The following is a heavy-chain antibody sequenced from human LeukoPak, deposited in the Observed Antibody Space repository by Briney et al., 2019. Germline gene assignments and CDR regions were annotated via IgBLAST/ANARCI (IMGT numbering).Heavy chain of an antibody. D-gene: IGHD5-18*01. J-gene: IGHJ4*02. CDR2: INHSGST. Sequence: PSQTLSLTCAVYGGSFSGYSWSWIRQPPGKGLEWIGEINHSGSTNYNPSLKSRVTISVDTSKNQFSLKLSSVTAADTAVYYCARGYTAMAMGYWGQGTLVTVSS. CDR3: ARGYTAMAMGY. CDR1: GGSFSGYS. V-gene: IGHV4-34*01.